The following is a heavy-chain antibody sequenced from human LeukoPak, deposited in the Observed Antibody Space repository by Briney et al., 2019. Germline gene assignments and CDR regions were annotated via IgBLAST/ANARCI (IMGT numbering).Heavy chain of an antibody. CDR1: GFIFSPYA. Sequence: GGSLRLSCAASGFIFSPYAMSWVRQAPGKGLEWVAGIAGGDDRFYADSVKGRFSISRDNSKNTVDLQMNSLRVEDTAVYYCAKEGSGWYELAYYYYYMDVWGKGTTVTVSS. D-gene: IGHD6-19*01. J-gene: IGHJ6*03. CDR2: IAGGDDR. V-gene: IGHV3-23*01. CDR3: AKEGSGWYELAYYYYYMDV.